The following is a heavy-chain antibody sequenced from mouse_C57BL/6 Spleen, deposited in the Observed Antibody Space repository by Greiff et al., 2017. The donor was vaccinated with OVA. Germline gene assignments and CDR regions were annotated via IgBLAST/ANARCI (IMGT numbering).Heavy chain of an antibody. CDR1: GFTFSSYG. Sequence: EVQLVESGGDLVKPGGSLKLSCAASGFTFSSYGMSWVRQTPDKRLEWVATISSGGSYNYYPDSVKGRFTISSDDAKNTLYLQMSSLKSEDTAMYYCARQRGNYGNYFAYWGQGTLVTVSA. CDR2: ISSGGSYN. J-gene: IGHJ3*01. CDR3: ARQRGNYGNYFAY. D-gene: IGHD2-1*01. V-gene: IGHV5-6*01.